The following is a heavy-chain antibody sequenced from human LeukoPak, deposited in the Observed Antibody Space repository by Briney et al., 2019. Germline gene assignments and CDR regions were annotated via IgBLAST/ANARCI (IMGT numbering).Heavy chain of an antibody. J-gene: IGHJ4*02. CDR3: ARRTPGPQLDEYVAYFFDH. V-gene: IGHV4-4*09. CDR2: IYSSGAT. CDR1: GGSITTYN. D-gene: IGHD2-2*01. Sequence: PSETLSLICTVSGGSITTYNWIWIRQTPGQALEWIGHIYSSGATKYNPSLKSRATILLDTSKNQLSLKLSSVSAADTAVYYCARRTPGPQLDEYVAYFFDHWAREPRSPSPQ.